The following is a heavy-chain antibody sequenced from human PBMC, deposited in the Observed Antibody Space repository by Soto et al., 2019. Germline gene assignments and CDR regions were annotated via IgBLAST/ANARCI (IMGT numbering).Heavy chain of an antibody. V-gene: IGHV4-39*01. J-gene: IGHJ6*01. Sequence: QLQLQESGPGLVKPSETLSLTCTVSGGSISSSSYYWGWIRQPPGKGLEWIGSIYYSGSTYYNPSLKSRVTISVDTSKNQFSLKLSSVTAADTAVYYCARHGGPQYCSGGSCYGGFTWGDYYYYYYGMDVW. CDR2: IYYSGST. CDR3: ARHGGPQYCSGGSCYGGFTWGDYYYYYYGMDV. CDR1: GGSISSSSYY. D-gene: IGHD2-15*01.